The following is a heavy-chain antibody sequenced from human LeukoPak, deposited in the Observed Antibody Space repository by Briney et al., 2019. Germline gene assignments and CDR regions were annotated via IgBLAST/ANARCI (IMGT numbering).Heavy chain of an antibody. V-gene: IGHV3-21*01. CDR2: ISSSSTYI. J-gene: IGHJ3*02. Sequence: GGSLRLSCAASGFTFSSYSMNWVRQAPGNRLEWVSSISSSSTYIYYADSVKGRFTISRDNAKNSLYLQMNSLRAEDTAVYYCARGGAGREATTGFSDIWGQGTMVTVSS. CDR3: ARGGAGREATTGFSDI. CDR1: GFTFSSYS. D-gene: IGHD4-17*01.